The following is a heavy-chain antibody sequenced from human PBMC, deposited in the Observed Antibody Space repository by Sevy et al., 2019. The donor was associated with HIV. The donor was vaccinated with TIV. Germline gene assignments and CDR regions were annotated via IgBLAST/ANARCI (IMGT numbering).Heavy chain of an antibody. CDR1: GGTFSSYA. J-gene: IGHJ6*02. Sequence: ASVKVSCKASGGTFSSYAISWVRQAPGQGLEWMGGIIPIFGTANYAQKFQGRVTITADESTSTAYMELSSLRSEETAVYYCARVYSSGWYGGDYYYYYGMDVWGQGTTVTVSS. V-gene: IGHV1-69*13. D-gene: IGHD6-19*01. CDR3: ARVYSSGWYGGDYYYYYGMDV. CDR2: IIPIFGTA.